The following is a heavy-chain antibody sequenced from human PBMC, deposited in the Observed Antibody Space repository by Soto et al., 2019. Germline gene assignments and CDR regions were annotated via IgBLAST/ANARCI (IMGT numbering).Heavy chain of an antibody. Sequence: SETLSLACTVSGGSISSYYWSWIRQPPGKGLEWIGYIYFSGSTNYNPSLKSRVTISVDTSKDQFSLKLSSVTAADTAVYYCARSYDRRYYFDYWGQGTLVTVSS. CDR1: GGSISSYY. CDR2: IYFSGST. J-gene: IGHJ4*02. D-gene: IGHD5-12*01. CDR3: ARSYDRRYYFDY. V-gene: IGHV4-59*01.